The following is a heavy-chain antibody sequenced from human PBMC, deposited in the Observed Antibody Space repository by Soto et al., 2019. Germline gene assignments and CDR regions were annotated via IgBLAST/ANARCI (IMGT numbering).Heavy chain of an antibody. CDR2: ISAYNGNT. D-gene: IGHD2-2*01. J-gene: IGHJ5*02. Sequence: GASVKVSCKASGYTFTSYGISWVRQAPGQGLEWMGWISAYNGNTNYAQKLQGRVTMTTDTSTSTAYMELRSLRSDDTAVYYCARDCSSTSCYFGFDPWGQGTLVTVS. CDR1: GYTFTSYG. V-gene: IGHV1-18*01. CDR3: ARDCSSTSCYFGFDP.